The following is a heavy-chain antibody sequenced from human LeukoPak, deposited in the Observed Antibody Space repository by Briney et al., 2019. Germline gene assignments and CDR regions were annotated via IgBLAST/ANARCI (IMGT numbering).Heavy chain of an antibody. CDR2: ISGSGGST. J-gene: IGHJ4*02. CDR1: GFTFSSYA. Sequence: GGSLRLSCAASGFTFSSYAMSWVRQAPGKGLGWVSAISGSGGSTYYADSVKGRFTISRDNSKNTLYLQMNSLRAEDTAVYYCAKDFRRYCSSTSCHYFDYWGQGTLVTVSS. CDR3: AKDFRRYCSSTSCHYFDY. V-gene: IGHV3-23*01. D-gene: IGHD2-2*01.